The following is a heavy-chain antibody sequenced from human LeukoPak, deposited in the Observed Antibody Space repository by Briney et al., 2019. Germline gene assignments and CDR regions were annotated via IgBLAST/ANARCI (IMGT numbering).Heavy chain of an antibody. CDR3: ARHRGITMVRGVISGSRKNWFDP. Sequence: SETLSLTCAVYGGSFSGYYWSWIRQPPGKGLEWIGEINHSGSTNYNPSLKSRVTISVDTSKNQFSLKLSSVTAADTAVYYCARHRGITMVRGVISGSRKNWFDPWGQGTLVTVSS. V-gene: IGHV4-34*01. J-gene: IGHJ5*02. CDR2: INHSGST. CDR1: GGSFSGYY. D-gene: IGHD3-10*01.